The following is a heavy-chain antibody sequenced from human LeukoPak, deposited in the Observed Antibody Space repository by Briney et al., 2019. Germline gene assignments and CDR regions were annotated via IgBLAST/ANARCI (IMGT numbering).Heavy chain of an antibody. CDR2: IDYSGST. D-gene: IGHD3-10*01. CDR3: ARHMVWITNFYYYMDV. Sequence: SETLSLTCTVSGGSMSSRSHYWGWIRQPPGKGLEWIGSIDYSGSTYYNPSLGSRVTISVDTSKNQFSLKLTSVAAADTAVYYCARHMVWITNFYYYMDVWGKGTTVTVSS. CDR1: GGSMSSRSHY. J-gene: IGHJ6*03. V-gene: IGHV4-39*01.